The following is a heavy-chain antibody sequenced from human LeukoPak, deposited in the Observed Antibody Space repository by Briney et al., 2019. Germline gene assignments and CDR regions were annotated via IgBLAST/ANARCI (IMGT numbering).Heavy chain of an antibody. J-gene: IGHJ3*02. CDR2: IYPGDSDT. Sequence: GESLKISCKGSGYRFTTYWIGWVRQMPGKGLDWMGIIYPGDSDTRYSPSFQGQVTISADKSISTAYLQWSSLKASDTAMYYCARHSDSSSHDAFDIWGQGTMVTVSS. D-gene: IGHD6-13*01. V-gene: IGHV5-51*01. CDR1: GYRFTTYW. CDR3: ARHSDSSSHDAFDI.